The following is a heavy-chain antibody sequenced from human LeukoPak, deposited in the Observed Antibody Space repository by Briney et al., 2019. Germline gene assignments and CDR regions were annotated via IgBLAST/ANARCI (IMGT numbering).Heavy chain of an antibody. Sequence: SETLSLTCTVSGGSINSYYWSWIRQPPGMGLGWIAYIYYDGNTSYNPSLKSRVAISVDTSKNQFSLKLSSVTAADTAVYYCARHELGSCDGGSCPYYFDYWGQGTLVTVSS. CDR2: IYYDGNT. CDR3: ARHELGSCDGGSCPYYFDY. CDR1: GGSINSYY. V-gene: IGHV4-59*08. D-gene: IGHD2-15*01. J-gene: IGHJ4*02.